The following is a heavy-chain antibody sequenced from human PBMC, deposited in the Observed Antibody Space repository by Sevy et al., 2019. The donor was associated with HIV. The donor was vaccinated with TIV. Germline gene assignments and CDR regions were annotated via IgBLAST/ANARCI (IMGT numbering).Heavy chain of an antibody. CDR3: AATKDYYDNSDSPFDY. Sequence: ASVKVSCKVSGYTLTKLSMHWVRQAPGKRLEWMGSFDPEDGERMYAQKFQGRVTLTEDTSADTAYMELSSLRSEDTAVYYCAATKDYYDNSDSPFDYWGQGTLVTVSS. CDR1: GYTLTKLS. V-gene: IGHV1-24*01. J-gene: IGHJ4*02. CDR2: FDPEDGER. D-gene: IGHD3-22*01.